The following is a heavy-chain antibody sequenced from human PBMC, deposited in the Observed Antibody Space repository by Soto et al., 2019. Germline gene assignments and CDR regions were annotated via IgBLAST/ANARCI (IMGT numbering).Heavy chain of an antibody. CDR3: AREGPVPIRPYYYGMDV. CDR1: GGTFSSYA. J-gene: IGHJ6*02. V-gene: IGHV1-69*12. Sequence: QVQLVQSGAEVKKPGSSVKVSCKASGGTFSSYAISWVRQAPGQGLEWMGGIIPIFGTANYAQKFQGRVTITADESKSTAYMELSSLRSEDTAVYYCAREGPVPIRPYYYGMDVWGQGTTVTVSS. CDR2: IIPIFGTA. D-gene: IGHD2-2*01.